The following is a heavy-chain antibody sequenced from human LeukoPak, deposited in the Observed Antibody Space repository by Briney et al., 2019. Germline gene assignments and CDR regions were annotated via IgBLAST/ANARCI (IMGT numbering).Heavy chain of an antibody. CDR3: ARDAQRGFDYSNSLEY. Sequence: GGSLRLSCAASGFTFSTYAMTWVRQAPGKGLEWGTVIWSDGTNQYYADFVKGRFTISRDDSGNTVYLQMNSLRPEDTGVYYCARDAQRGFDYSNSLEYWGQGTPVTVST. CDR1: GFTFSTYA. V-gene: IGHV3-33*08. J-gene: IGHJ4*02. D-gene: IGHD4-11*01. CDR2: IWSDGTNQ.